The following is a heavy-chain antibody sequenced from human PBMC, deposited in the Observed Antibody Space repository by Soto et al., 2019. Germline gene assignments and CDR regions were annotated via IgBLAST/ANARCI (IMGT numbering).Heavy chain of an antibody. Sequence: QVVLLQSGAEVKAPGSSVRVSCQVSGSTFNNFAFSWVRQAPGNGPEWMGGIVVDSNTAEYSQRFQDRVTMTADTSSKTLYMELGSLTFEDTAVYYFARAIKSLEVNYSFDFWGQGTLVTVSS. CDR3: ARAIKSLEVNYSFDF. CDR2: IVVDSNTA. D-gene: IGHD3-3*01. V-gene: IGHV1-69*06. J-gene: IGHJ4*02. CDR1: GSTFNNFA.